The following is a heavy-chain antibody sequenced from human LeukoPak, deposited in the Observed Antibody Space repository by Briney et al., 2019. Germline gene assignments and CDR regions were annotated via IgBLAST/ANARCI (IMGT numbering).Heavy chain of an antibody. J-gene: IGHJ3*02. CDR1: GGSISSSSYY. V-gene: IGHV4-39*01. D-gene: IGHD1-26*01. CDR2: IYYSGST. Sequence: PSETLSLTCTVSGGSISSSSYYWGWIRQPPGKGLEWIGSIYYSGSTYYNPSLKSRVTISVDTSKNQFSLKLSSVTAADTAVYYCARRRRGSYYGHRDAFDIWGQGTMVTVSS. CDR3: ARRRRGSYYGHRDAFDI.